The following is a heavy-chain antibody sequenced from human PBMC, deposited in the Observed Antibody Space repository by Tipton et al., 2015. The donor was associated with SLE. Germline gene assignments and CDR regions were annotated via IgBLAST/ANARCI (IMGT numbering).Heavy chain of an antibody. Sequence: QSGAEVKKPGASVKVSCKASGYTFTSYYMHWVRQAPGQGLEWIGIINPSGGSTSYAQKFQGRVTMTRDTSTSTAYMELRSLRSDDTAVYYCARGIAAAGPFDYWGQGTLVTVSS. CDR3: ARGIAAAGPFDY. J-gene: IGHJ4*02. CDR1: GYTFTSYY. D-gene: IGHD6-13*01. CDR2: INPSGGST. V-gene: IGHV1-46*01.